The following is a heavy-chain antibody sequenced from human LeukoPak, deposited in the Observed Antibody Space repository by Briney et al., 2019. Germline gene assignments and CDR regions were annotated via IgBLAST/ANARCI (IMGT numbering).Heavy chain of an antibody. J-gene: IGHJ6*02. Sequence: GASVKVSCKASGGTFSSYAISWVRQAPGQGLEWMGRIIPILGIANYAQKFQGRVTITADKSTSTAYMELSSLRSEDTAVYYCAGRTTFGVVLRYYGMDVWGQGTTVTVSS. CDR2: IIPILGIA. CDR1: GGTFSSYA. V-gene: IGHV1-69*04. CDR3: AGRTTFGVVLRYYGMDV. D-gene: IGHD3-3*01.